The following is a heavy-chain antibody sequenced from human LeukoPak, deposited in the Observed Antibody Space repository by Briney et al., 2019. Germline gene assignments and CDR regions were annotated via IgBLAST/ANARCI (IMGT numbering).Heavy chain of an antibody. D-gene: IGHD1-26*01. CDR2: IYYSGST. V-gene: IGHV4-34*01. CDR3: AKSGGYGLIDY. J-gene: IGHJ4*02. Sequence: PSETLSLTCAVYGASFSGYCWGWIRQPPGKGLEWIGNIYYSGSTYYNESLESRVTISIDTSKNQFSLKLNSVTAADTAMYYCAKSGGYGLIDYWGQGTLVTVSS. CDR1: GASFSGYC.